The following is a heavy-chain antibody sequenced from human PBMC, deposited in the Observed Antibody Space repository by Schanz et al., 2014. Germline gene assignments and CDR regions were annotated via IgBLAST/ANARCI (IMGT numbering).Heavy chain of an antibody. CDR3: ARDYESAFSSPRHDAFDV. D-gene: IGHD3-22*01. V-gene: IGHV3-11*04. J-gene: IGHJ3*01. Sequence: QVQLVESGGGLVKPGGSLRLSCAASGFTFSDYYMNWVRQAPGKGLEWVSYISGSSSTKYYADSVKGRFTISRDNGKNSLFLQINSLRAEDTAVYFCARDYESAFSSPRHDAFDVWGQGTVVTVSS. CDR2: ISGSSSTK. CDR1: GFTFSDYY.